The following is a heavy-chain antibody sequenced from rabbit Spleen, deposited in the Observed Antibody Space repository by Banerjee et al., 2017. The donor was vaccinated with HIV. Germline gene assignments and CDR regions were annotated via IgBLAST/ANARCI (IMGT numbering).Heavy chain of an antibody. CDR3: ARNGGMLDYKL. CDR1: GIDFSSDSY. V-gene: IGHV1S43*01. Sequence: QQQLEESGGGLVKPGGTLTLTCKASGIDFSSDSYMCWVRQAPGKGLELIAWIYTRDGSTYYASWVNGRFTISRSTSLNTVTLQMTSLTAADTATYFCARNGGMLDYKLWGPGTLVTVS. J-gene: IGHJ4*01. D-gene: IGHD6-1*01. CDR2: IYTRDGST.